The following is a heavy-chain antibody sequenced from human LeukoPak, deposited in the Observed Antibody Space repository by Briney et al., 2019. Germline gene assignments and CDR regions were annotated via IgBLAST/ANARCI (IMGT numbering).Heavy chain of an antibody. D-gene: IGHD3-10*01. J-gene: IGHJ4*02. CDR1: GFTFSSYW. CDR3: AREVGYYYGSGSYDCFDY. Sequence: AGGSLRLSCAASGFTFSSYWMHWVRQAPGKGLVWVSRINSDGSNTTYADSVKGRFTISRDNAKNTLYLQMSRLRAEDTAVYYCAREVGYYYGSGSYDCFDYWGQGTLVTVSS. V-gene: IGHV3-74*03. CDR2: INSDGSNT.